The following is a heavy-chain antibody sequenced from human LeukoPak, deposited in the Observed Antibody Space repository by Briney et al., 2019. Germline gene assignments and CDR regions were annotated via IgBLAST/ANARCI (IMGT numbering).Heavy chain of an antibody. D-gene: IGHD2/OR15-2a*01. J-gene: IGHJ6*01. CDR1: GFTFSGFA. CDR2: ISGSGDNT. Sequence: GGSLRLSCAASGFTFSGFAMSWVRRTPGKGLEWVSGISGSGDNTLYAASVKGRFTISRDNSKNTLYLEMNSLRAEDTAIYYCAKMKGHPLQKYYMDVWGQGTTITVSS. CDR3: AKMKGHPLQKYYMDV. V-gene: IGHV3-23*01.